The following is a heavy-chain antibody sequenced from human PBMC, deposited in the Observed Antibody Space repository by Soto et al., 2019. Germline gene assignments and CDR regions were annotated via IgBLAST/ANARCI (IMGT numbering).Heavy chain of an antibody. CDR2: MYPGDSDL. Sequence: GESLKISCKGSGYSFTIYWIGWVRQMPGKGLEWMGIMYPGDSDLRYSPSFQGQVTISADRSISTAYLQWSSLKASDTAMYYCARQPSNGQWFLWGQGTTVTVSS. CDR1: GYSFTIYW. V-gene: IGHV5-51*01. CDR3: ARQPSNGQWFL. J-gene: IGHJ6*02. D-gene: IGHD3-22*01.